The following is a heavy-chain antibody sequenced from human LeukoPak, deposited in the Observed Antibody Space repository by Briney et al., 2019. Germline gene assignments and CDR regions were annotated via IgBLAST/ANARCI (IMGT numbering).Heavy chain of an antibody. CDR2: ISSSSSYI. CDR1: GFTFSSYS. J-gene: IGHJ4*02. V-gene: IGHV3-21*01. D-gene: IGHD5-18*01. CDR3: ARDHVGGYGDY. Sequence: PGGSLRLSCVTSGFTFSSYSMNWVRQAPGKGLEWVSSISSSSSYIYYADSVKGRFTISRDNAKNSLYLQMNSLRAEDTAVYYCARDHVGGYGDYWGQGTLVTVSS.